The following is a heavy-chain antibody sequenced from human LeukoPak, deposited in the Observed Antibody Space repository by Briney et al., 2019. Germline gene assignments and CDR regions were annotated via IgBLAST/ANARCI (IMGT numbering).Heavy chain of an antibody. V-gene: IGHV4-59*01. J-gene: IGHJ3*02. CDR1: GGSITSYY. D-gene: IGHD3-22*01. CDR2: IYYSGST. CDR3: ARDHRLYYYDSSGYLGGREDAFDI. Sequence: PSETLSLTCTVSGGSITSYYWSWIRQPPGKGLEWIGYIYYSGSTNYNPSLKSRVTISVDTSKKQFSLKLSSVTAADTAMYYCARDHRLYYYDSSGYLGGREDAFDIWGQGTMVTVSS.